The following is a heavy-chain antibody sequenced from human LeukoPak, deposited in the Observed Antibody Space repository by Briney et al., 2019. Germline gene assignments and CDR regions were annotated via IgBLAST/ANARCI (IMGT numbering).Heavy chain of an antibody. J-gene: IGHJ4*02. D-gene: IGHD5-18*01. CDR1: GFTFSSNY. CDR3: ARGGVDTANSYYFDY. Sequence: GGSLRLCCAASGFTFSSNYMSWVRQAPGKGLEWVSVIYSGGSTYYADSVKGRFTISRDNSKNTLYLQMNSLRAEDTAVYYCARGGVDTANSYYFDYWGQGTLVTVSS. CDR2: IYSGGST. V-gene: IGHV3-53*01.